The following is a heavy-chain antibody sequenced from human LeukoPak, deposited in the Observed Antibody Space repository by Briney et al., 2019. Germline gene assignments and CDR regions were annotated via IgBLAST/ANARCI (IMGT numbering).Heavy chain of an antibody. V-gene: IGHV3-30-3*01. D-gene: IGHD1-26*01. CDR3: ARGGSGSYFEY. CDR2: ISDDGTNK. J-gene: IGHJ4*02. Sequence: GGSLRLSCAASGFTFSRDAMHWVRQAPGKGLEWVAAISDDGTNKYYADSVKGRLTISRDNSKNTLYLQINSLRDEDTAVYYCARGGSGSYFEYWGQGTLVIVSS. CDR1: GFTFSRDA.